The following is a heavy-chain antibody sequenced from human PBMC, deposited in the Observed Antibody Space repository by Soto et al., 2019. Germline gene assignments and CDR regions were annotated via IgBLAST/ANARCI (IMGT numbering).Heavy chain of an antibody. J-gene: IGHJ4*02. V-gene: IGHV3-7*01. D-gene: IGHD3-3*01. CDR3: AKDRRDFWSGYIVYFDY. Sequence: PGGSLRLSCAASGFIFSSFWMSWVRQAPGKGLEWVANINQDGSEKYYVDSVKGRFTISRDNAKNTLYLQMNSLRAEDTAVYYCAKDRRDFWSGYIVYFDYWGQGTLVTVSS. CDR1: GFIFSSFW. CDR2: INQDGSEK.